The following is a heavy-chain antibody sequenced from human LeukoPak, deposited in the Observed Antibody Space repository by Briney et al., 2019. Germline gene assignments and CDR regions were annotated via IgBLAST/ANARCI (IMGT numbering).Heavy chain of an antibody. CDR2: IYYSGST. CDR3: ARAQPESTWLISAFDI. D-gene: IGHD3-3*01. J-gene: IGHJ3*02. CDR1: GASISSSNSY. Sequence: SETLSLTCTVSGASISSSNSYWGWIRQPPGKGLEWIANIYYSGSTYYNPSLKSRVTISVDTSKNQFSLKLNSVTAADTAVYYCARAQPESTWLISAFDIWGQGTMVTVSS. V-gene: IGHV4-39*07.